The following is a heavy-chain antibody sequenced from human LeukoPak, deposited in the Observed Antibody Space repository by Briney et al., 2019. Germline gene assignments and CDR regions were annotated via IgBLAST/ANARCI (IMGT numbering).Heavy chain of an antibody. CDR3: ARRARVRVYDY. D-gene: IGHD1-1*01. Sequence: SETLSLTCTVSGGSISSYYWSWIRQPPGKGLEWIGYIYYSGSTNYNPSLKSRVTISVDTSKNQFSLKLSSVTAADTAVYYCARRARVRVYDYWGQGTLVTVSS. V-gene: IGHV4-59*12. J-gene: IGHJ4*02. CDR1: GGSISSYY. CDR2: IYYSGST.